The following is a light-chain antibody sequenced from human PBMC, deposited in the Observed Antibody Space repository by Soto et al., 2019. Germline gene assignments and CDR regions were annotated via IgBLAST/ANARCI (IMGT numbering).Light chain of an antibody. Sequence: ETVLTQSPATLSLSPGEGATLSCRASHSVSTYLAWYQQKPGQTPRLLIYDASTRATGIPARFGGSGSGTDFTLNISSLEPEDFAVYYCQQHTNWPLTFGGGTKVDIK. CDR1: HSVSTY. CDR3: QQHTNWPLT. V-gene: IGKV3-11*01. CDR2: DAS. J-gene: IGKJ4*01.